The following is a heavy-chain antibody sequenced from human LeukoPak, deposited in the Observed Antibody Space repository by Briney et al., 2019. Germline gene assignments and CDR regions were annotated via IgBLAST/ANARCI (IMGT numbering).Heavy chain of an antibody. D-gene: IGHD3-22*01. Sequence: PSETLSLTCAVSGGSISSSNWWSWVRQPPGKGLEWIGEVYHSGSTNYNPSLKSRVTISVDKSKNQFSLKLSSVTAADTAVYYCARVNSIVVTVEGVYYFDYWGQGTLVTVSS. J-gene: IGHJ4*02. CDR1: GGSISSSNW. V-gene: IGHV4-4*02. CDR2: VYHSGST. CDR3: ARVNSIVVTVEGVYYFDY.